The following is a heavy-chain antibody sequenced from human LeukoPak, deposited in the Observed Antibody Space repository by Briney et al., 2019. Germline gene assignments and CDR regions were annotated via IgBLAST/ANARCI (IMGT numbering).Heavy chain of an antibody. J-gene: IGHJ4*02. D-gene: IGHD5-12*01. Sequence: GASVKVFCKASGYTFTTYYMHWVRQAPGQGLEWMGWVNPNSGGTNYAQKFQGRVTMTRDTSISTAYMELSRMRIDDTAVYYCARDDGGNTGYENFDYWGQGTLVTVSS. V-gene: IGHV1-2*02. CDR2: VNPNSGGT. CDR1: GYTFTTYY. CDR3: ARDDGGNTGYENFDY.